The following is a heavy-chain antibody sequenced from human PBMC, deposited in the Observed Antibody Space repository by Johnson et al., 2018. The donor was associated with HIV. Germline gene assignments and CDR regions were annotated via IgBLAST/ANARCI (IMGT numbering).Heavy chain of an antibody. CDR1: GFKFSDYH. CDR2: ISSGGRTI. CDR3: ARAPHDAFDV. J-gene: IGHJ3*01. Sequence: VQLVESGGGVVRPGGSLRLSCAASGFKFSDYHMSWIRQAPGKGLEWVSYISSGGRTIYYADSVKGRFTISRDNAKNSLYLQMNSLRAEDTAVYYCARAPHDAFDVWGQGTMVTVSS. V-gene: IGHV3-11*04.